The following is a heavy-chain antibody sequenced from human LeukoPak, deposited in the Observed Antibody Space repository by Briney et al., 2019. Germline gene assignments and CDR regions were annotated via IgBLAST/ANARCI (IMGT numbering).Heavy chain of an antibody. CDR3: ARDSTYYYASGSSGPHYFDY. CDR2: ISNEGGNT. J-gene: IGHJ4*02. V-gene: IGHV3-30*11. Sequence: GGSLRLSCAASGFTSSKYAMHWVRQAPGRGLGWGAVISNEGGNTYYADSVKGRFTISRDNSKNTLYLQLNSLRAEDTSVYYCARDSTYYYASGSSGPHYFDYWGQGTLVTVSS. CDR1: GFTSSKYA. D-gene: IGHD3-10*01.